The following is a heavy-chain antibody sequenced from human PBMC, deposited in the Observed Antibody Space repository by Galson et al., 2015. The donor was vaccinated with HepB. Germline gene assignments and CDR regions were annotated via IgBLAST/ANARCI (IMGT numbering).Heavy chain of an antibody. CDR1: GFTFSSYA. V-gene: IGHV3-23*01. CDR3: AKDLGFVVVPAAPS. J-gene: IGHJ4*02. Sequence: SLRLSCAASGFTFSSYAMSWVRQAPGKGLEWVSAISGSGGSTYYADSVKGRLTTSRDNSKNTQYLQMNSLSAEDTAVYYCAKDLGFVVVPAAPSWGQGTLVTVSS. CDR2: ISGSGGST. D-gene: IGHD2-2*01.